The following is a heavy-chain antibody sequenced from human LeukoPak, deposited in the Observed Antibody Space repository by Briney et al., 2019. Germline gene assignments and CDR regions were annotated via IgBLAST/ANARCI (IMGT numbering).Heavy chain of an antibody. Sequence: GGSLRLSCAASGFPFNTYVMSWVRQAPGKGLEWVSSISSSSSYIYYADSVKGRFTISRDNAKNSLYLQMNSLRAEDTAVYYCARDRDDYSNYFEYGMDVWGQGTTVTVSS. CDR2: ISSSSSYI. J-gene: IGHJ6*02. D-gene: IGHD4-11*01. V-gene: IGHV3-21*01. CDR1: GFPFNTYV. CDR3: ARDRDDYSNYFEYGMDV.